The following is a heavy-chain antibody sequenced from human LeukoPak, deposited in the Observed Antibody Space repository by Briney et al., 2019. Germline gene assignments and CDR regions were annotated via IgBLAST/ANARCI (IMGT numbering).Heavy chain of an antibody. CDR3: AKASGQQLVDY. Sequence: GGSLRLSCAASGFTFSSYGMHWVRQAPGKGLEWVAVISYDGSNKYYADSVKSRFTISRDNSKNTLYLQMNRLRAEDTAMYYCAKASGQQLVDYWGQGTLVTVSS. CDR2: ISYDGSNK. V-gene: IGHV3-30*18. J-gene: IGHJ4*02. D-gene: IGHD6-13*01. CDR1: GFTFSSYG.